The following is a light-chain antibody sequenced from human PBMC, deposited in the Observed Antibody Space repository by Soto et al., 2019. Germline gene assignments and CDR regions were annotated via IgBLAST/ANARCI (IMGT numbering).Light chain of an antibody. Sequence: QSVLTQPPSVSGAPGQRVTISCTGSSSNIGAGYDVHWYQQLPGTAPKLLIYGNSNRPSGVPDRFSGSKSGTTASLAITGVQAEEEAEYYCQSYDGGVRVYVFGAGTKLTVL. CDR3: QSYDGGVRVYV. V-gene: IGLV1-40*01. J-gene: IGLJ2*01. CDR1: SSNIGAGYD. CDR2: GNS.